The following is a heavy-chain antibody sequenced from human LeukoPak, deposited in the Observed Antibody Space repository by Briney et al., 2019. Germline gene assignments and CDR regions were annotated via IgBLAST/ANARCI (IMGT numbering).Heavy chain of an antibody. CDR2: ISYDGSNK. CDR3: ARDRSGVTIFDY. V-gene: IGHV3-30-3*01. CDR1: AFTFSSYA. J-gene: IGHJ4*02. D-gene: IGHD3-3*01. Sequence: GRSLRLSCAASAFTFSSYAMHWLRQAPGKGLEWVAVISYDGSNKYYADCVKRRFTISRDNSKNTLYLQMNSLRAEDTAVYYCARDRSGVTIFDYWGQGTLVTVSS.